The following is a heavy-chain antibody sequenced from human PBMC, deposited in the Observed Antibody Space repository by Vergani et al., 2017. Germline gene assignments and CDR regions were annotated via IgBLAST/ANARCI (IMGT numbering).Heavy chain of an antibody. J-gene: IGHJ6*03. D-gene: IGHD6-13*01. CDR1: GGTFSSYA. V-gene: IGHV1-69*11. CDR2: IIPILGTA. Sequence: QVQLVQSGAEVKKPGASVKVSCKASGGTFSSYAISWVRQAPGQGLEWMGRIIPILGTANYAQKFQGRVTITADESTSTAYMELSSLRSEDTAVYYCARDRRLSIAAAGTTDYYYYKDVWGKGTTVTVSS. CDR3: ARDRRLSIAAAGTTDYYYYKDV.